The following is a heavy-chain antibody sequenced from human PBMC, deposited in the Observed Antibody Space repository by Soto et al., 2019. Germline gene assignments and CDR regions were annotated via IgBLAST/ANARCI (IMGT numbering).Heavy chain of an antibody. V-gene: IGHV3-13*05. J-gene: IGHJ6*02. Sequence: LGGSLRLSCAASGFTFSSYDMHWVRQATGKGLEWVSAIGTAGDPYYPGSVKGRFTISRENAKNSLYLQMNSLRAGDTAVYYCAREYSGSYNYYGMDVWGQGTTVTVSS. D-gene: IGHD1-26*01. CDR2: IGTAGDP. CDR3: AREYSGSYNYYGMDV. CDR1: GFTFSSYD.